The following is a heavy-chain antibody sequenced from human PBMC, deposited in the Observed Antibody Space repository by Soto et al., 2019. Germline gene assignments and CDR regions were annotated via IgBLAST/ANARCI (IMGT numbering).Heavy chain of an antibody. J-gene: IGHJ4*02. Sequence: TGGSLRLSCAASGFTFSSYGMHWVRQAPGKGLEWVAVIWYDGSNKYYADSVKGRFTISRDNSKNTLYLQMNSLRAEDTAVYYCARESLEWELLRVPYYFDYWGQGTLVTVSS. V-gene: IGHV3-33*01. CDR3: ARESLEWELLRVPYYFDY. CDR1: GFTFSSYG. CDR2: IWYDGSNK. D-gene: IGHD1-26*01.